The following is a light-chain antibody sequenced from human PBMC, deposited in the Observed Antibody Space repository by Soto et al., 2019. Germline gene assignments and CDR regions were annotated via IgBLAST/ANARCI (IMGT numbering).Light chain of an antibody. CDR3: SSYAGSNNLYV. V-gene: IGLV2-8*01. CDR2: EVS. J-gene: IGLJ1*01. CDR1: SSDIGVYNY. Sequence: QSVLTQPPSASGSPGRSVTISCTGTSSDIGVYNYVSWYQQHPGKAPKLMIYEVSKRPSGVPDRFSGSKSGNTASLTVSGLQAEDEADYYCSSYAGSNNLYVFGTGTKVTVL.